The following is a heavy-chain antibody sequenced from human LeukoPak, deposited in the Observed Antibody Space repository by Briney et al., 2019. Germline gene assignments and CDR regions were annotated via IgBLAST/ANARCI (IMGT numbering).Heavy chain of an antibody. CDR1: GFTLSTFW. CDR3: ARPRWLQFGPHDS. Sequence: RGSLRLSCAASGFTLSTFWMSWVRQSPGKGLEWVASIKQDGSERHYVDSVRGRFTISRDNAKNSLYLQMNSLRAEDTAVYYCARPRWLQFGPHDSWGQGTLVTVSS. D-gene: IGHD5-24*01. V-gene: IGHV3-7*01. J-gene: IGHJ4*02. CDR2: IKQDGSER.